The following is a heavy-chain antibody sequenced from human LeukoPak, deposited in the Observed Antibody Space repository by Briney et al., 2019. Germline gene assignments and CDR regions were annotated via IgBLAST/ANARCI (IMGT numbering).Heavy chain of an antibody. CDR3: AGDEQQLVRH. D-gene: IGHD6-13*01. CDR2: ISSSSSYI. J-gene: IGHJ4*02. Sequence: GGSLRLSCAASGFTFSSYSMNWVRQAPGKGLEWVSSISSSSSYIYYADSVKGRFTISRDNAKNSLYPQMNSLRAEDTAVYYCAGDEQQLVRHWGQGTLVTVSS. V-gene: IGHV3-21*01. CDR1: GFTFSSYS.